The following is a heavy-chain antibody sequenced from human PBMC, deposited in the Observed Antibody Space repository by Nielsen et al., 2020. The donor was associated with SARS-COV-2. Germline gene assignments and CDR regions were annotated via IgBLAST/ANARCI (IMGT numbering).Heavy chain of an antibody. CDR2: IWYDGSNK. D-gene: IGHD3/OR15-3a*01. Sequence: GESLKISCAASGFTFSSYGMHWVRQAPGKGLEWVAVIWYDGSNKYYADSVKGRFTISRDNAKNSLYLQMNSLRAEDTALYYCAKLGDGSDFQASTTDYWGQGTLVTVSS. CDR3: AKLGDGSDFQASTTDY. V-gene: IGHV3-33*03. J-gene: IGHJ4*02. CDR1: GFTFSSYG.